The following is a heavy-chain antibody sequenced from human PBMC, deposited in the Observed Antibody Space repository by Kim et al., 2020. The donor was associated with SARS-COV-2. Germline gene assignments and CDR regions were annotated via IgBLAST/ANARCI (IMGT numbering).Heavy chain of an antibody. CDR2: ISYDGSNK. J-gene: IGHJ4*02. Sequence: GGSLRLSCAASGFTFSSYGMHWVRQAPGKGLEWVAVISYDGSNKYYADSVKGRFTISRDNSKNTLYLQMNSLRAEDTAVYYCARERGVVRYFDWLGIGYFDYWGQGTLVTVSS. D-gene: IGHD3-9*01. CDR1: GFTFSSYG. CDR3: ARERGVVRYFDWLGIGYFDY. V-gene: IGHV3-33*05.